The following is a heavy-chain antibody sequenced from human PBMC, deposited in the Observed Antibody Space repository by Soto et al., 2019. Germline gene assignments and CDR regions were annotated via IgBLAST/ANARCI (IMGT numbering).Heavy chain of an antibody. V-gene: IGHV1-69*02. J-gene: IGHJ5*02. D-gene: IGHD5-18*01. CDR2: IIPILGIA. Sequence: QVQLVQSGAEVKKPGSSVKVSCKASGGTFSSYTISWVRQAPGQGLEWMGRIIPILGIANYAQKFQGRVTITADKATSTAYKELSSLRAEDTAVYYCARTDTAMPKNHWGQGTLVTVSS. CDR1: GGTFSSYT. CDR3: ARTDTAMPKNH.